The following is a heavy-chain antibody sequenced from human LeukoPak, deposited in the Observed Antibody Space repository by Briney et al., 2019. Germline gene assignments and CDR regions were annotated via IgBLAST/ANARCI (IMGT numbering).Heavy chain of an antibody. Sequence: GGSLRLSCAASGFTFSAHGMNWVRQAPGKGLEWVSSISSSSSYIYYADSVKGRFTISRDNAKNSLYLQMNSLRAEDTAVYYCARGYDSSGYSLQYYYYYYMDVWGKGTTVTVSS. CDR1: GFTFSAHG. CDR2: ISSSSSYI. V-gene: IGHV3-21*01. D-gene: IGHD3-22*01. J-gene: IGHJ6*03. CDR3: ARGYDSSGYSLQYYYYYYMDV.